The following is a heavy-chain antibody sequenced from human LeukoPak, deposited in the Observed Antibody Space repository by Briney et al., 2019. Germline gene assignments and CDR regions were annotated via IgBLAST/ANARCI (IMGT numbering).Heavy chain of an antibody. CDR2: ISGSDAGT. D-gene: IGHD6-13*01. J-gene: IGHJ4*02. CDR3: AKVKAAAAWYFDY. CDR1: GFTFSSYA. V-gene: IGHV3-23*01. Sequence: GGSLRLSCAASGFTFSSYAMTWVRQAPGKGLEWVSAISGSDAGTYYADSVKGRFTISRDNSKNTLYLQMNSLRAEDTAIYYCAKVKAAAAWYFDYWGQGTLVTVSS.